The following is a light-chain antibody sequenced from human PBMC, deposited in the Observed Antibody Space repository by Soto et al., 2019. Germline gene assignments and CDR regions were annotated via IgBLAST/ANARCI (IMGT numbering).Light chain of an antibody. CDR3: QEYGTSRT. V-gene: IGKV3-20*01. Sequence: EIVSTQSPDTLSLSPGERATLSCRASQSVSSTYLAWYQQRPGQAPRLLIYGTSSRATGIPDRFSGSGSGTDFTLTISRLEPEDFAVYYCQEYGTSRTFGQGTKVDIK. CDR2: GTS. CDR1: QSVSSTY. J-gene: IGKJ1*01.